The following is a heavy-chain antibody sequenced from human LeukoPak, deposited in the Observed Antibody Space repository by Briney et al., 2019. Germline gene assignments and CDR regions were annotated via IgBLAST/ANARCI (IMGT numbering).Heavy chain of an antibody. CDR1: GGSISSYY. CDR2: IYTSGST. Sequence: SETLSLTCTVSGGSISSYYWSWIRQPAGKGLEWIGRIYTSGSTNYNPSLKSRVTMSVDTSKNQFSLKLSSVTAADTAVYYCARDAVRQIAVADFYYYYGMDVWGQGTTVTVSS. D-gene: IGHD6-19*01. J-gene: IGHJ6*02. V-gene: IGHV4-4*07. CDR3: ARDAVRQIAVADFYYYYGMDV.